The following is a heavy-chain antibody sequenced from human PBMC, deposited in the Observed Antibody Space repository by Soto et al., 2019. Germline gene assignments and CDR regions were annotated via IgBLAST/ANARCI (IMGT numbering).Heavy chain of an antibody. CDR2: TRNKANSYTT. D-gene: IGHD3-10*01. J-gene: IGHJ6*02. CDR3: ARWGRGSFLGEGYYYGMAV. CDR1: GFTFSDHY. Sequence: EVQLVESGGGLVQPGGSLRLYCAASGFTFSDHYMDWVRQAPGKGLEWVGRTRNKANSYTTEYAASVKGRFTISRDDSKNSLYLQMTSLKTEDTAVYYCARWGRGSFLGEGYYYGMAVWGQGTTVTVSS. V-gene: IGHV3-72*01.